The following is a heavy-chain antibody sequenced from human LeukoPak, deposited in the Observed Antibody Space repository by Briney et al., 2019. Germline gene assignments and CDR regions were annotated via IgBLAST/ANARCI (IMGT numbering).Heavy chain of an antibody. CDR2: IRSKAYGGTR. D-gene: IGHD2-15*01. CDR3: TRGGTSAGGSCYSGY. V-gene: IGHV3-49*04. Sequence: GGSLRLSCTASGLTFGDYAMSWVRQAPGKGLEWVGFIRSKAYGGTREYAASMKGRFTISRDDSKSIAYLQMNSLKTEDTAVYYCTRGGTSAGGSCYSGYWGQGTLVTVSS. J-gene: IGHJ4*02. CDR1: GLTFGDYA.